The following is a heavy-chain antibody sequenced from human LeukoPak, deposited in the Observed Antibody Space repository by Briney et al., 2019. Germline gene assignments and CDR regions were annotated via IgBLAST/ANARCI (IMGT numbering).Heavy chain of an antibody. CDR3: ARGLRAGTTVTTVGAFDY. CDR2: INPNSGGT. J-gene: IGHJ4*02. V-gene: IGHV1-2*02. D-gene: IGHD4-17*01. CDR1: GYTFTGYY. Sequence: ASVKVSCKASGYTFTGYYMHWVRQAPGQGLEWMGWINPNSGGTNYAQKLQGRVTMTTDTSTSTAYMELRSLRSDDTAVYYCARGLRAGTTVTTVGAFDYWGQGTLVTVSS.